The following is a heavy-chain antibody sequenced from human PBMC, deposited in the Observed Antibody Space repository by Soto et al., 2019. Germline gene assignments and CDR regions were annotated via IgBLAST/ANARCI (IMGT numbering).Heavy chain of an antibody. Sequence: QVQLQASGPGLVKPSETLSLTCTVSSDSIAGEHWWSLVCQPPGMGLEWIGEIFHTGGTNYSPSLKSRVTSEVEKSKNQFSLKLISATAADTAVYYCARVFSSGSGWMYYFDFWGQGTLVSVSS. CDR2: IFHTGGT. J-gene: IGHJ4*02. V-gene: IGHV4-4*02. CDR3: ARVFSSGSGWMYYFDF. D-gene: IGHD6-25*01. CDR1: SDSIAGEHW.